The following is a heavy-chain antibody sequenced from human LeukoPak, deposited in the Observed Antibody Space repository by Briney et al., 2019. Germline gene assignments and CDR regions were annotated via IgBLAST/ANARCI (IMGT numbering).Heavy chain of an antibody. CDR1: GGTFRSYA. V-gene: IGHV1-69*13. CDR2: IIPIFGTA. D-gene: IGHD3-9*01. J-gene: IGHJ4*02. Sequence: ASVKVSCKASGGTFRSYAISWVRQAPGQGLEWMGGIIPIFGTANYAQKFQGRVTITADESTSTAYMELSSLRSEDTAVYYCARLYYDILTGAYYFDYWGQGTLVTVSS. CDR3: ARLYYDILTGAYYFDY.